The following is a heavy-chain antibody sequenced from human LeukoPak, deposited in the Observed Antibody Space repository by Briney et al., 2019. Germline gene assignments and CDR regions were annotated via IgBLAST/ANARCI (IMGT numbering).Heavy chain of an antibody. CDR1: GFTFSSYT. V-gene: IGHV3-23*01. CDR2: ISGSGGST. J-gene: IGHJ4*02. D-gene: IGHD2-2*01. Sequence: GGSLRLSCAASGFTFSSYTMSWVRQAPGKGLEWVSAISGSGGSTYYADSVKGRFTISRDNSKNTLYLQMNSLRAEAPAVSYCATDHGGPIVGVPGATGKYSSGWYNGKRGLPVYFDLWGQETLVTVSS. CDR3: ATDHGGPIVGVPGATGKYSSGWYNGKRGLPVYFDL.